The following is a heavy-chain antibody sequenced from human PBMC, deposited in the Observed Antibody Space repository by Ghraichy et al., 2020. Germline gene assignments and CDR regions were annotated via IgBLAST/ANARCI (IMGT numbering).Heavy chain of an antibody. J-gene: IGHJ6*02. CDR1: GFTFSNYW. D-gene: IGHD1-1*01. Sequence: GGSLRLSCAASGFTFSNYWMTWVRQAPGKGLEWVANIKEDGSEKLYVDSVRGRFTISRDNAKNSLYLQMNSLRGEDTAVYYCVSLRVLGYNDMDVWGQGTAVTVSS. CDR3: VSLRVLGYNDMDV. CDR2: IKEDGSEK. V-gene: IGHV3-7*01.